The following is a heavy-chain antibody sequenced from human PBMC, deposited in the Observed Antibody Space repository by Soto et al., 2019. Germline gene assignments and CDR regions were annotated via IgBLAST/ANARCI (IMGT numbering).Heavy chain of an antibody. J-gene: IGHJ3*02. CDR2: ISSNGGST. Sequence: HPGGSLRLSCAASGFTFSSYAMHWVRQAPGKGLEYVSAISSNGGSTYYANSVKGRFTISRDNSKNTLYLQMGSLRAEDMAVYYCARPYSSGWNLANAFDIWGQGTMVTVSS. V-gene: IGHV3-64*01. D-gene: IGHD6-19*01. CDR1: GFTFSSYA. CDR3: ARPYSSGWNLANAFDI.